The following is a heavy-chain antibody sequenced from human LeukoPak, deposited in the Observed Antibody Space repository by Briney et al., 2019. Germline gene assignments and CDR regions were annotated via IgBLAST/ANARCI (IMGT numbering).Heavy chain of an antibody. CDR1: GFTFSSYE. V-gene: IGHV3-48*03. D-gene: IGHD3-10*01. CDR2: ISSSGSTI. J-gene: IGHJ4*02. CDR3: AKRRYGSRPYDGD. Sequence: GGSLRLSCAASGFTFSSYEMNWVRQAPGKGLEWVSYISSSGSTIYYADSVKGRFTISRDNSKTTLYLQMNSLGAEDTAIYYCAKRRYGSRPYDGDWGQGTLVTVSS.